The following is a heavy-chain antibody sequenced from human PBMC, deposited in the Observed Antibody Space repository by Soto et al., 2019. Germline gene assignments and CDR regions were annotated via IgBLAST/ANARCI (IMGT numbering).Heavy chain of an antibody. CDR1: GITFSSYG. J-gene: IGHJ4*02. CDR2: ISYDGSNK. CDR3: AKGRDGYNLVEFDY. Sequence: AGGSLRLSCAASGITFSSYGMHWVRQAPGKGLEWVAVISYDGSNKYYADSVKGRFTISRDNSKNTLYLQMNSLRAEDTAVYYCAKGRDGYNLVEFDYWGQGTLVTVSS. V-gene: IGHV3-30*18. D-gene: IGHD5-12*01.